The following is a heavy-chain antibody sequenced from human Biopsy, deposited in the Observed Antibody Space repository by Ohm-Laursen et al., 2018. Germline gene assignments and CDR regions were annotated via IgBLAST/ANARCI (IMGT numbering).Heavy chain of an antibody. CDR2: IHYTGST. CDR3: ARHAPSYSGSYWRYFDL. CDR1: GGSISSYY. V-gene: IGHV4-59*08. J-gene: IGHJ2*01. D-gene: IGHD1-26*01. Sequence: SQTLSLTCAVSGGSISSYYWSWIRQPPGKGPEWVGYIHYTGSTNYNPSLKSRVTISVDTSMNHLSLRLTSVTAADTAVYYCARHAPSYSGSYWRYFDLWGRGTLVTVSS.